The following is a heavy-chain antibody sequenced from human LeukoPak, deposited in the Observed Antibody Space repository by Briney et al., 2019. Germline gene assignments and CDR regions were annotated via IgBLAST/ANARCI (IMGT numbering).Heavy chain of an antibody. CDR2: ISAYNGNT. CDR3: ARDSGSYSGDYYYYIDV. V-gene: IGHV1-18*01. D-gene: IGHD1-26*01. J-gene: IGHJ6*03. CDR1: GYTFTSYV. Sequence: GASVNVSCKASGYTFTSYVISWVRQAPGQGLEWMGWISAYNGNTNYAQKLQGRVTMTTDTSTSTAYMELRSLRSDDTAVYYCARDSGSYSGDYYYYIDVWGKGTTVTVSS.